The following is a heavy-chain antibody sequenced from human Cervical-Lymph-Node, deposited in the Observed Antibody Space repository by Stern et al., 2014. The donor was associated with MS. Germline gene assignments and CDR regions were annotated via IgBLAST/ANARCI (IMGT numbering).Heavy chain of an antibody. D-gene: IGHD3-16*01. CDR3: ARTYVRAFDY. V-gene: IGHV1-18*01. CDR1: GYTFTNYG. CDR2: ISAYNGDT. J-gene: IGHJ4*02. Sequence: QVQLVQYGSEVKKPGASVKGSCKASGYTFTNYGITWVRQAPGRGLEWMGWISAYNGDTNYAQNLQDRVTMTTDTSMTTAYMELRSLRSDDTAVYYCARTYVRAFDYWGQGSLVTVSS.